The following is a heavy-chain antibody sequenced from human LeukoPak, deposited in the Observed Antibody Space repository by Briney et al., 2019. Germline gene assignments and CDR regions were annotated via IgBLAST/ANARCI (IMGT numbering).Heavy chain of an antibody. CDR2: INPNSGGT. Sequence: ASVKVSCKASGYTFTGYYMHWVRQVPGQGLEWMGWINPNSGGTNYAQKFQGRVTMTRDTSISTAYMELSRLRSDDTAVYYCARDFEGGVYDFWSGFGDWGQGTLVTVSS. CDR3: ARDFEGGVYDFWSGFGD. J-gene: IGHJ4*02. CDR1: GYTFTGYY. V-gene: IGHV1-2*02. D-gene: IGHD3/OR15-3a*01.